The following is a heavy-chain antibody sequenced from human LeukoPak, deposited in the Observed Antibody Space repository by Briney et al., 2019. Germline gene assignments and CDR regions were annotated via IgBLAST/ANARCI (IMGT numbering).Heavy chain of an antibody. D-gene: IGHD3-3*01. CDR2: IYHSGST. J-gene: IGHJ4*02. V-gene: IGHV4-39*07. CDR3: ARQYYDFWSGPHGDDKYYFDY. CDR1: GGSISSHY. Sequence: SETQSLTCTVSGGSISSHYWSWIRQPPGKGLEWIGSIYHSGSTYYNPSLKSRDTISVDTSKNQFSLKLSSVTAADTAGYYCARQYYDFWSGPHGDDKYYFDYWGQGTLVTVSS.